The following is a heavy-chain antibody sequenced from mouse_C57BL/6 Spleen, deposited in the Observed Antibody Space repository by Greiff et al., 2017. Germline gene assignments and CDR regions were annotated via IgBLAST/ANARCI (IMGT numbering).Heavy chain of an antibody. Sequence: VQLQQSGPELVKPGASVKISCKASGYTFTDYYMNWVKQSHGKSLEWIGDINPNNGGTSYNQKFKGKATLTVGKSSSTAYMELRSLTSEDSAVYYCARSRFYYYAMDYWGQGTSVTVSS. V-gene: IGHV1-26*01. J-gene: IGHJ4*01. CDR1: GYTFTDYY. CDR3: ARSRFYYYAMDY. CDR2: INPNNGGT.